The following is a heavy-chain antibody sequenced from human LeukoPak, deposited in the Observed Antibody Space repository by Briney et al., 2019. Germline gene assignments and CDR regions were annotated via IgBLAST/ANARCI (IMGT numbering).Heavy chain of an antibody. CDR3: ARGVAAAGIPSSVSWFDP. CDR1: GYTFTSYY. D-gene: IGHD6-13*01. J-gene: IGHJ5*02. Sequence: GASVKVSCKASGYTFTSYYMHWVRQAPGQGLEWMGWTNPNSGGTNYAQKFQGRVTMTRDTSISTAYMELSRLRSDDTAVYYCARGVAAAGIPSSVSWFDPWGQGTLVTVSS. CDR2: TNPNSGGT. V-gene: IGHV1-2*02.